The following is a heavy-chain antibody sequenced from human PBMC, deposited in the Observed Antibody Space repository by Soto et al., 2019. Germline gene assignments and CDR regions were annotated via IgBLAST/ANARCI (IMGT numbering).Heavy chain of an antibody. V-gene: IGHV1-69*01. CDR2: IIPIFGTA. Sequence: WVRQAPGQGLEWMGGIIPIFGTANYAQKFQGRVTITADESTSTAYMELSSLRSEDTAVYYCARKDYYYDSSGYDNWGQGTLVTVSS. CDR3: ARKDYYYDSSGYDN. D-gene: IGHD3-22*01. J-gene: IGHJ4*02.